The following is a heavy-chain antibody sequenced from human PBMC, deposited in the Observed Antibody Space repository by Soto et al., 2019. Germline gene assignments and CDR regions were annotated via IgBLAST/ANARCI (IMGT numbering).Heavy chain of an antibody. Sequence: VGSLRLSCAASGFTFSSYAMSWVRQAPGKGLEWVSAISGSGGSTYYADSVKGRFTISRDNSKNTLYLQMNSLRAEDTAVYYCAKGGPYCSSTSCQNWFDPWGQGTLVTVSS. J-gene: IGHJ5*02. D-gene: IGHD2-2*01. CDR3: AKGGPYCSSTSCQNWFDP. V-gene: IGHV3-23*01. CDR1: GFTFSSYA. CDR2: ISGSGGST.